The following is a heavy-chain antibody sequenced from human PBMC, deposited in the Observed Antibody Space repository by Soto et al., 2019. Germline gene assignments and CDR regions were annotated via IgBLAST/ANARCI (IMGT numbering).Heavy chain of an antibody. J-gene: IGHJ6*02. V-gene: IGHV1-69*12. Sequence: QVQLVQSGAEVKKPGSSVKVSCKASGGTFSSYAISWVRQAPGQGLEWMGGIIPIFGTANYAQKFQGRVTIPADASTSTASVELSSLRSEGTAVYYCAIGDHIVLMVYSSYYYYDGMDVWGPGTTVTVSS. CDR3: AIGDHIVLMVYSSYYYYDGMDV. D-gene: IGHD2-8*01. CDR2: IIPIFGTA. CDR1: GGTFSSYA.